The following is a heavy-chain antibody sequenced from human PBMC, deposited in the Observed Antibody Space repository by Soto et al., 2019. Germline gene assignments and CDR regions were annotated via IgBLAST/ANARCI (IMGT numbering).Heavy chain of an antibody. J-gene: IGHJ4*02. CDR1: GFNFSSYA. D-gene: IGHD1-26*01. CDR3: AKDLVGATDLPNYFDY. CDR2: ISGSGGST. Sequence: GGSLRLSCAASGFNFSSYAMSWVRQAPGKGLEWVSAISGSGGSTYYADSVKGRFTISRDNSKNTLYLQMNSLRAEDTAVYYCAKDLVGATDLPNYFDYWGQGTLVTVSS. V-gene: IGHV3-23*01.